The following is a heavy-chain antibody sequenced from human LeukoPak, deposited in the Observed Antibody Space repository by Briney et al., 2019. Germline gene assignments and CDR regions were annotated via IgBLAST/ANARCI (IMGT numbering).Heavy chain of an antibody. CDR2: IGTYNGNT. CDR3: ARDGVRWELPSAFDI. Sequence: ASVNVSCKASGYTFTTYGISWVRQAPGQGLEWMGWIGTYNGNTNYAQKFQGRVTMTTDTSTSTAYMELRSLRSDDTAVYYCARDGVRWELPSAFDIWGQGTMVTVSS. J-gene: IGHJ3*02. V-gene: IGHV1-18*01. D-gene: IGHD1-26*01. CDR1: GYTFTTYG.